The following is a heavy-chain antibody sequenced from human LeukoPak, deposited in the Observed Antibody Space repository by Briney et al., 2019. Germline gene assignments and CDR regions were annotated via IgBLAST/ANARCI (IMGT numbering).Heavy chain of an antibody. J-gene: IGHJ6*03. V-gene: IGHV3-15*01. D-gene: IGHD3-9*01. CDR2: IKSKTDGGTT. CDR3: TTELNTYYDILTGYYPSYYYYMDV. Sequence: PGGSLRLSCAASGFTFSNAWMSWVRQAPGKGLEWVGRIKSKTDGGTTDYAAPVKGRFTISRDDSKNTLYLQMNSLKTEDTAVYYCTTELNTYYDILTGYYPSYYYYMDVWGKGTTVTISS. CDR1: GFTFSNAW.